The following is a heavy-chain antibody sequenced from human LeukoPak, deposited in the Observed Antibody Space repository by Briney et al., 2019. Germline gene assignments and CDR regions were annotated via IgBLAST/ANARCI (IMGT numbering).Heavy chain of an antibody. D-gene: IGHD5-24*01. CDR1: GYTFTSYD. V-gene: IGHV1-8*02. CDR2: MNPNSGNT. J-gene: IGHJ3*02. Sequence: GASVKVSCKASGYTFTSYDINWVRQATGQGLEWMGWMNPNSGNTGYAQKFQGRVTMTRDTSISTAYMELSRLRSDDTAVYYCARARRDGYHDAFDIWGQGTMVTVSS. CDR3: ARARRDGYHDAFDI.